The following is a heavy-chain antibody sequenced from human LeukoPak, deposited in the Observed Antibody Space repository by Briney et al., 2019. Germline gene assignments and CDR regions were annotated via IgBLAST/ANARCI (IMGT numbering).Heavy chain of an antibody. D-gene: IGHD3-3*01. J-gene: IGHJ6*03. CDR1: GGSFSGYY. CDR3: VRATLRFLEWSAKYYYYMDV. Sequence: TSETLSLTCAVYGGSFSGYYWSWIRQPPGKGLEWLGEINHSGSTNYNPSLKSRVTISVDTSKSQFSLKLSSVTAADTAVYYCVRATLRFLEWSAKYYYYMDVWGKGTTVTVSS. CDR2: INHSGST. V-gene: IGHV4-34*01.